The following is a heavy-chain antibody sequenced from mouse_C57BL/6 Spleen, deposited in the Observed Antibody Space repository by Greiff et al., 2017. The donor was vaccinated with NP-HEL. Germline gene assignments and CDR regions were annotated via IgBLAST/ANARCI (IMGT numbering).Heavy chain of an antibody. Sequence: VQLKESGPGMVKPSQSLSLTCTVTGYSITSGYDWHWIRHFPGNKLEWMGYISYSGSTNYNPSLKSRISITHDTSKNHFFLKLNSVTTEDTATYYCARDHYYGSSYAWFAYWGQRTLVTVSA. V-gene: IGHV3-1*01. CDR1: GYSITSGYD. CDR3: ARDHYYGSSYAWFAY. J-gene: IGHJ3*01. CDR2: ISYSGST. D-gene: IGHD1-1*01.